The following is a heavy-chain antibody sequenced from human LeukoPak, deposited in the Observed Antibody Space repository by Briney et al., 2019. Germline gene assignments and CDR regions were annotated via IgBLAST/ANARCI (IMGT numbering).Heavy chain of an antibody. CDR2: ISYDGSNK. CDR3: ARVGGAAGIEGYCYYYMDV. CDR1: GFTFSSYA. J-gene: IGHJ6*03. Sequence: GGSLRLSCAAYGFTFSSYAMHWVRQASGKGLEWVAVISYDGSNKYYADSVKGRFTISRDNSKNTLYLQMNSLRAEDTAVYYCARVGGAAGIEGYCYYYMDVWGKGTTVTVSS. D-gene: IGHD6-13*01. V-gene: IGHV3-30-3*01.